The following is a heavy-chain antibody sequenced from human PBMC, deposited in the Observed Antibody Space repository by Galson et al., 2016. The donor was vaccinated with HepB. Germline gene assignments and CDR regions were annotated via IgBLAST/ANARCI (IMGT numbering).Heavy chain of an antibody. CDR3: AKSPSPRDGMDV. CDR1: GFTFSSYD. D-gene: IGHD3-10*01. J-gene: IGHJ6*02. V-gene: IGHV3-23*01. Sequence: SLRLSCAASGFTFSSYDISWVRQAPGKGLEWVSVISGGGDSTYYTDSVKGRFTIARDNSKNTLYLQMNSLRAEDTAVYYCAKSPSPRDGMDVWGQGTTVTVSS. CDR2: ISGGGDST.